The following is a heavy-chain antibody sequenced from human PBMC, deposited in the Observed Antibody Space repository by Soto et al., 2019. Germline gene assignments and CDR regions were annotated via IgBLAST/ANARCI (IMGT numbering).Heavy chain of an antibody. CDR2: INPSGGST. D-gene: IGHD1-26*01. J-gene: IGHJ3*02. Sequence: QVQLVQSGAEVKKPGASVKVSCKASGYPFTNYYIHWVRQAPGEGLEWMGLINPSGGSTTYAQKFQGRITMTRDTSTSTVYMELSSLGSEDTAVYYCAVSTDISGAFDIWGQGTMVTVSS. CDR1: GYPFTNYY. V-gene: IGHV1-46*01. CDR3: AVSTDISGAFDI.